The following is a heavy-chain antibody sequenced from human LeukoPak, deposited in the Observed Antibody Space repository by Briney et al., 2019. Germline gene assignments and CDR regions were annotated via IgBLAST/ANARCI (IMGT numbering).Heavy chain of an antibody. CDR2: IGTDGST. CDR3: VRDSYNYGGYCSPIFAQ. J-gene: IGHJ4*02. D-gene: IGHD5-12*01. CDR1: GFTFSLSW. V-gene: IGHV3-74*01. Sequence: AGGSLRLSCAAPGFTFSLSWMHSGRQVPGKGLLWVSRIGTDGSTTYADSVRGRFTVSRQDDKDTLSLQMNGLRVDDMGIYYCVRDSYNYGGYCSPIFAQWGQGTLVTVSP.